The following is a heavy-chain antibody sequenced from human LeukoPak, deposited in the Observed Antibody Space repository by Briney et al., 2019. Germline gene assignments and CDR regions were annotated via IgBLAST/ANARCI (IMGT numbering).Heavy chain of an antibody. Sequence: WASVKVSCKASGYTFTSYGISWVRQAPGQGLEWMGGISAYNGNTNYAQKLQGRVTMTTDTSTITAYMELRSLRPDDTAVFYCARSEPPVAGIDYWGQGSLVTVPA. CDR1: GYTFTSYG. D-gene: IGHD6-19*01. CDR2: ISAYNGNT. V-gene: IGHV1-18*01. CDR3: ARSEPPVAGIDY. J-gene: IGHJ4*02.